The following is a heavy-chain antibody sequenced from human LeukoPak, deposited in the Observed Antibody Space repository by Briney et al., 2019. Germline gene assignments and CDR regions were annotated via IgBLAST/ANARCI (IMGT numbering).Heavy chain of an antibody. J-gene: IGHJ4*02. CDR3: ARANPTTPIFYFDF. CDR1: GFTFRSHG. V-gene: IGHV3-48*01. Sequence: PGGSLRLSCVGFGFTFRSHGMNWVRQAPGKGLEWISYISSSADRTYYADSVRGRLAISRDNDRNSLFLEMNALRAEDTAVYYCARANPTTPIFYFDFWGRGTLVTVSS. CDR2: ISSSADRT. D-gene: IGHD4-17*01.